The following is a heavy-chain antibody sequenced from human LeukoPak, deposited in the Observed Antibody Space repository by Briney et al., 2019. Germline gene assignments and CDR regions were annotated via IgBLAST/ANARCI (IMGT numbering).Heavy chain of an antibody. J-gene: IGHJ4*02. Sequence: PSETLSLTCTVSGGSISSGGYYWSWIRQHPGKGLEWIGYIYYSGSTYYNPSLKSRDTISVDTSKNQFSLKLSSVTAADTAVYYCASSPNYDFWSGYYGVYFDYWGQGTLVTVSS. CDR3: ASSPNYDFWSGYYGVYFDY. D-gene: IGHD3-3*01. CDR1: GGSISSGGYY. CDR2: IYYSGST. V-gene: IGHV4-31*03.